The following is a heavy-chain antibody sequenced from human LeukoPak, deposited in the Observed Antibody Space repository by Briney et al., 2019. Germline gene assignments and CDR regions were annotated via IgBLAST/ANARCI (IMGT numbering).Heavy chain of an antibody. Sequence: SVKVSCKASGGTFSSYAISWVRQAPGQGLEWMGGIIPIFGTANHAQKFQGRVTITADESTSTAYMELSSLRSEDTAVYYCARVAASRSSSPWFDPWGQGTLVTVSS. CDR1: GGTFSSYA. J-gene: IGHJ5*02. V-gene: IGHV1-69*13. CDR3: ARVAASRSSSPWFDP. CDR2: IIPIFGTA. D-gene: IGHD6-6*01.